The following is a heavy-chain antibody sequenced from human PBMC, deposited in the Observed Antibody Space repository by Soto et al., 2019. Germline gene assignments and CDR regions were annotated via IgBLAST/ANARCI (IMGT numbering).Heavy chain of an antibody. J-gene: IGHJ6*02. CDR1: GGTFSSYA. Sequence: SAKVSCKASGGTFSSYAISWVRQAPGQGLEWMGGIIPIFGTANYAQKFQGRVTITADESTSTAYMELSSLRSEDTAVYYCARSLYSGSYSDYYYGMDVWGQGTTVTVSS. CDR2: IIPIFGTA. CDR3: ARSLYSGSYSDYYYGMDV. D-gene: IGHD1-26*01. V-gene: IGHV1-69*13.